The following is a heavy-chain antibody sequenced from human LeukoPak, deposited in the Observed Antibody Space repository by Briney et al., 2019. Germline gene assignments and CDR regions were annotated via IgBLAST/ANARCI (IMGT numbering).Heavy chain of an antibody. CDR2: IWYDGSNK. D-gene: IGHD6-6*01. Sequence: GGSLRLSCAASGFTISSYGMHWVRQPPGKGLEWVAVIWYDGSNKYYADSVKGRFTISRDNSKNTLYLQMNSLRAEDTAVYYCAKDSSSSPYYYYMDVWGKGTTVTVSS. CDR1: GFTISSYG. V-gene: IGHV3-33*06. CDR3: AKDSSSSPYYYYMDV. J-gene: IGHJ6*03.